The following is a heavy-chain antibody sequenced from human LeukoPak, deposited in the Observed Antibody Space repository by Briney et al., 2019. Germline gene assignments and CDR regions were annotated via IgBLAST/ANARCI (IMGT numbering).Heavy chain of an antibody. D-gene: IGHD3-10*01. V-gene: IGHV1-69*04. CDR3: ARPHYYGSGSSYGMDV. CDR1: GGTFSSYA. CDR2: IIPILGIA. J-gene: IGHJ6*02. Sequence: SVKVSCKASGGTFSSYAISWVRQAPGQGLEWMGRIIPILGIANYAQKFQGRVTITADKSTSTAYMELSSLRSEDTAVYYCARPHYYGSGSSYGMDVWGQGTTVTVSS.